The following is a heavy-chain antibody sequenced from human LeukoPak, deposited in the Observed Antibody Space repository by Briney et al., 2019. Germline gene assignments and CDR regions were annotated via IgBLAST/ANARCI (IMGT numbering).Heavy chain of an antibody. CDR2: VLYDGSKK. D-gene: IGHD3-9*01. Sequence: PGRSLRLSRAASGFTFSSYAMHWVRQAPGKGLEWVAAVLYDGSKKFYSDSVKGRFSIYRDNSNYTLFVQMHSLRPDDTAVYYCANFDGSSQAFHLWGQGTMVTVSS. V-gene: IGHV3-30*04. CDR3: ANFDGSSQAFHL. CDR1: GFTFSSYA. J-gene: IGHJ3*01.